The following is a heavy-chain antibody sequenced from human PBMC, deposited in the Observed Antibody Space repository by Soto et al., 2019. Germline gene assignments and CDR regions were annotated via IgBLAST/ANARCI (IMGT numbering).Heavy chain of an antibody. CDR2: IKSRDDGGAT. Sequence: KSGGSLRLSCAASGFTFSNEWLSWVRQAPGKGLEWVGRIKSRDDGGATNYATTVKGRFIISRDDSKNTLYLQLNNLKPEDTAVYYCTTYIVAAATVHDHWGQGTLVTVSS. D-gene: IGHD6-13*01. CDR3: TTYIVAAATVHDH. J-gene: IGHJ5*02. V-gene: IGHV3-15*01. CDR1: GFTFSNEW.